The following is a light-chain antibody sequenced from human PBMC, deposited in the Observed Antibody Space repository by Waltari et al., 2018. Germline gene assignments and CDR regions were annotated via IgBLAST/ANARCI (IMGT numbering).Light chain of an antibody. V-gene: IGKV1-39*01. J-gene: IGKJ5*01. CDR1: QSISSY. CDR2: AAS. Sequence: DIQMTQSPSSLSASVGDRVTIPCRSSQSISSYLNWCQQKPGKAPKLLIYAASSLQSVVPSRFSGSGSGTDVTLTISSLQPEDFATDYCQQSYSTPPITFGQGTRLEIK. CDR3: QQSYSTPPIT.